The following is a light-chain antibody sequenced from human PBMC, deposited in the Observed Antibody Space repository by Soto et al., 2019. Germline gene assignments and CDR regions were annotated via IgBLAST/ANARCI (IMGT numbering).Light chain of an antibody. CDR3: QQYGSSPVYT. CDR1: QSVSSSY. J-gene: IGKJ2*01. V-gene: IGKV3-20*01. Sequence: EIVLTQSPGTLSLSPGERATLSCRASQSVSSSYLAWYQKKPGQAPRLLIYGASSRATGIPDRFSGSGSGADFTLTISRLEPEDFAVYSCQQYGSSPVYTFGQGTKLEIK. CDR2: GAS.